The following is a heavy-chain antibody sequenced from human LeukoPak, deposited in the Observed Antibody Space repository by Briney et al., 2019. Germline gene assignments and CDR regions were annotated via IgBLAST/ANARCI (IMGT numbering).Heavy chain of an antibody. CDR2: IYYSGST. J-gene: IGHJ4*02. D-gene: IGHD6-13*01. CDR3: AREAAAGTDKYYFDY. CDR1: GGSISSYY. Sequence: TSETLSLTCTVSGGSISSYYWSWIRQPPGKGLEWIGYIYYSGSTNYNPSLKSRVTISVDTSKNQFSLKLSSVTAADTAVYYCAREAAAGTDKYYFDYWGQGTLVTVSS. V-gene: IGHV4-59*01.